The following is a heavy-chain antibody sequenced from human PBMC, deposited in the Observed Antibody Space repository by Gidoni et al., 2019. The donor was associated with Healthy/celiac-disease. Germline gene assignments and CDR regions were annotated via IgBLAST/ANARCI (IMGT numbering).Heavy chain of an antibody. D-gene: IGHD4-17*01. J-gene: IGHJ4*02. CDR2: ISSSSSYT. CDR1: GFTFSDYY. CDR3: AREVEYGGGYYFDY. V-gene: IGHV3-11*06. Sequence: QVQLVEAGGGLVKPGGALRRSCAASGFTFSDYYMSWIRQAPGKGLEWVSYISSSSSYTNYADSVKGRFTISRDNAKNSLYLQMNSLRAEDTAVYYCAREVEYGGGYYFDYWGQGTLVTVSS.